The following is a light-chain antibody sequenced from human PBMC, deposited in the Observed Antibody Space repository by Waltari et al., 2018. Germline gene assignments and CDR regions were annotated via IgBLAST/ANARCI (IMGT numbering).Light chain of an antibody. Sequence: SYEVTQPPPVSVPPGQTASITCSGDTLGDKNVCWYQQKPGQSPVLVNHADSKRPSGIPERISGSNSGNTATLTISGTQAMDEADYYCQAWDSNIGVFGGGTKLTVL. CDR3: QAWDSNIGV. V-gene: IGLV3-1*01. J-gene: IGLJ2*01. CDR2: ADS. CDR1: TLGDKN.